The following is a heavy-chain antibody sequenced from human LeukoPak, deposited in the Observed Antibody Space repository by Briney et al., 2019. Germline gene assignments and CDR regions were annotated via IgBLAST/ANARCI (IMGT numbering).Heavy chain of an antibody. CDR3: ARSPSYYDFWSGYREAFDY. J-gene: IGHJ4*02. CDR1: GGTFSSYA. D-gene: IGHD3-3*01. Sequence: ASVKVSCKASGGTFSSYAISWVRQAPGQGLEWMGGIIPIFGTANYAQKFQGRVTMTRNTSISTAYMELSSLRSEDTAVYYCARSPSYYDFWSGYREAFDYWGQGTLVTVSS. CDR2: IIPIFGTA. V-gene: IGHV1-69*05.